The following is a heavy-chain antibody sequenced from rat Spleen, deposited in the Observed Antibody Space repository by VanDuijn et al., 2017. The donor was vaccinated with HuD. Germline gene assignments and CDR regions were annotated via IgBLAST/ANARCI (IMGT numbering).Heavy chain of an antibody. D-gene: IGHD3-6*01. V-gene: IGHV5-29*01. J-gene: IGHJ2*01. Sequence: EVQLVESGGGLVQPGRSLKLSCAASGFTFSNYGMAWVRQAPKKGLEWVAYISYDGGSTYYRDSVKGRFTISRDNAKSTLYLQMDSLRSEDTATYYCTRPLHVAAPFDYWGQGVMVTVSS. CDR2: ISYDGGST. CDR1: GFTFSNYG. CDR3: TRPLHVAAPFDY.